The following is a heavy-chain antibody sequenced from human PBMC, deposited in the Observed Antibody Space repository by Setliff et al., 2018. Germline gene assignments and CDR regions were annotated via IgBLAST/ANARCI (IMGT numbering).Heavy chain of an antibody. Sequence: SETLSLTCTVSGGSISSSSYYWGWIRQPPGKGLEWIGEINQSGSTNYNPSLETRVSISVDTSKNQFSLKVRSVTAADTAVYYCARGPSAEDYVWGTYRLDYWGQGTLVTVSS. J-gene: IGHJ4*02. CDR2: INQSGST. D-gene: IGHD3-16*02. V-gene: IGHV4-39*07. CDR3: ARGPSAEDYVWGTYRLDY. CDR1: GGSISSSSYY.